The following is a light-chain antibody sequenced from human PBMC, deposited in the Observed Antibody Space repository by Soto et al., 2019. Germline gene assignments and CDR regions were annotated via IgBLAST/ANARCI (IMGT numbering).Light chain of an antibody. CDR3: LQDYNFPWT. Sequence: AIQMTQSPSSLSASVGDRVTITCRASQGIRIDLGWYQQKRGKAPKLLIYAASTLQTGVPSRFSGSGSGTDFTLTISSLQPEDFATYYCLQDYNFPWTFGQGTKVEIK. CDR1: QGIRID. V-gene: IGKV1-6*01. J-gene: IGKJ1*01. CDR2: AAS.